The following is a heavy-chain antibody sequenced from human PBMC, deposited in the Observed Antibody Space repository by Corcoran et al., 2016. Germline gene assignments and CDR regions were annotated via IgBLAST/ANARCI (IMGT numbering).Heavy chain of an antibody. CDR1: GGSFSGYY. J-gene: IGHJ4*02. CDR3: AGGRQRKGGRGDY. D-gene: IGHD2-15*01. Sequence: QVQLQQWGAGLLKPSETLSLTCAVYGGSFSGYYWSWIRQPPGKGLEWIGEINHSGSTNYNPSLKSRVTISVDPSKNPLSLKLSSVTAADTAVYYCAGGRQRKGGRGDYWGQGTLVTVSS. CDR2: INHSGST. V-gene: IGHV4-34*01.